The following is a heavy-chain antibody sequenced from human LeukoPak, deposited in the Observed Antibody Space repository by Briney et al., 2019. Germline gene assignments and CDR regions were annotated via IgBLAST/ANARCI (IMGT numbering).Heavy chain of an antibody. J-gene: IGHJ4*02. CDR3: ARDRSIASDY. CDR1: GFTFSSYV. D-gene: IGHD6-6*01. Sequence: GLSLRLSCAASGFTFSSYVMHWVRQAPGKGLEWVAVTWYDGTNKYFADSVRGRFSISRDNSKNTLYLQMNSLRAEDTAVYYCARDRSIASDYWGQGTLVTVSS. V-gene: IGHV3-33*01. CDR2: TWYDGTNK.